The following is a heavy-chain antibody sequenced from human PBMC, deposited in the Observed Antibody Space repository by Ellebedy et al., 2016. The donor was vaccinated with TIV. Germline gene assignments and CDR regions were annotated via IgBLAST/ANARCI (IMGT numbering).Heavy chain of an antibody. V-gene: IGHV3-74*01. CDR3: ARESVRYFDWDY. Sequence: PGGSLRLSCVASGFTLSGYWMHWVRQVPGKGLVWLARINTDGSSTSYADSVEGRFTLSRDNAKKTLYLEMSGLRSDDTAVYYCARESVRYFDWDYWGQGTLVAV. D-gene: IGHD3-9*01. J-gene: IGHJ4*02. CDR2: INTDGSST. CDR1: GFTLSGYW.